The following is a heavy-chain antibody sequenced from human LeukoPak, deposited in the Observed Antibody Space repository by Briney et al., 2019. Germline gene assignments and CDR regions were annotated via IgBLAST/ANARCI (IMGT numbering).Heavy chain of an antibody. CDR1: GYTLTGYY. CDR3: ARVTSITTDY. D-gene: IGHD2-21*02. J-gene: IGHJ4*02. Sequence: ASVKVSCKASGYTLTGYYIHWVRQAPGQGLEWMGWIYPDSGGTNYAQKFQGRVTMTRDTSISTAYLELSSLTSDDTAVYYCARVTSITTDYWGQGTLVTVSS. CDR2: IYPDSGGT. V-gene: IGHV1-2*02.